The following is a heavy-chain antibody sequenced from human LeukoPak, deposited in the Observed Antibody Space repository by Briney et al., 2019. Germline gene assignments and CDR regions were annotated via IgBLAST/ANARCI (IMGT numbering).Heavy chain of an antibody. J-gene: IGHJ4*02. V-gene: IGHV3-11*04. CDR2: ITSSGSTI. CDR3: ARVGNYYDPHLDY. Sequence: GGSLRLSCAASGFTLSDYYMTWIRQAPGKGLEWVSYITSSGSTIYYADTVKGRFTISRDNAKNSLFLQMNSLRAEDTAVYYCARVGNYYDPHLDYWGQGTLVTVSS. D-gene: IGHD1-26*01. CDR1: GFTLSDYY.